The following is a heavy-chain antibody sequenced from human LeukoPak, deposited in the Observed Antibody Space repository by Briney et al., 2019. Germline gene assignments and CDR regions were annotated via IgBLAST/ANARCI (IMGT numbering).Heavy chain of an antibody. CDR2: IIISGSST. D-gene: IGHD1-26*01. CDR1: GFSFSSYG. Sequence: GGSLRLSCAASGFSFSSYGMSWVRQAPGKGLEWVSTIIISGSSTYYADSVKGRFTISRDNSKNTLYLQMSSLRAEDTAVYYCAKGGSYYVFDYWGQGTLVTVSS. CDR3: AKGGSYYVFDY. V-gene: IGHV3-23*01. J-gene: IGHJ4*02.